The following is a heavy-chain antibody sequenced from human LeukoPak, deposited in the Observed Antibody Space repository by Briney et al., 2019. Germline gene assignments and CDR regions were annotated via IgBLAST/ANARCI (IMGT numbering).Heavy chain of an antibody. D-gene: IGHD6-13*01. CDR3: ARVRSRKGGSSWLDY. CDR2: ISTGGSTI. Sequence: PGGPLRLSCAASGFTFNTYSMNWVRQAPGKGLEWVSYISTGGSTIYYADSVKGRFTISRDNAKNSLYLQMNSLRAEDTAVYYCARVRSRKGGSSWLDYWGQGTLVTVSS. J-gene: IGHJ4*02. V-gene: IGHV3-48*04. CDR1: GFTFNTYS.